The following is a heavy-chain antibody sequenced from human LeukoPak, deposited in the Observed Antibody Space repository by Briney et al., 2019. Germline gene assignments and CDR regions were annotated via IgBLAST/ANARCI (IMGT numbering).Heavy chain of an antibody. V-gene: IGHV3-7*01. Sequence: PGGSLRLSCAASGLPFRNYLMSWVRPAPGKGLEWVANIKRDGSDKFYVDSVNGRFTISRDNAKNSLYLQMNTLRVEDTAIYYCATFSGAHHKTFDSWGQGTLVTVSS. D-gene: IGHD1-14*01. CDR1: GLPFRNYL. CDR3: ATFSGAHHKTFDS. J-gene: IGHJ4*02. CDR2: IKRDGSDK.